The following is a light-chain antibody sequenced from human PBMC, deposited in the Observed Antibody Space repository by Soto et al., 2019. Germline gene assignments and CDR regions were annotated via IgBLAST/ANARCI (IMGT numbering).Light chain of an antibody. V-gene: IGLV2-14*01. J-gene: IGLJ1*01. CDR3: SSYASSSTVYV. CDR2: DVS. CDR1: SSDFGGYNY. Sequence: QSVLTQPASVSGSPGQSITISCTGTSSDFGGYNYVSWYQQRPGKAPKLMIYDVSNRPSGVSNRFSGSKSGSTASLTISGLQAEDEADYYCSSYASSSTVYVFGTGTKVTVL.